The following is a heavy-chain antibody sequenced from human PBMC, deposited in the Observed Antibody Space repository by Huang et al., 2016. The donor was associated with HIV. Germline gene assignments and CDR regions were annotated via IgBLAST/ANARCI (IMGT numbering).Heavy chain of an antibody. D-gene: IGHD6-13*01. CDR1: GFSLDSYN. Sequence: EVQLVESGGGLVKPGGSLSLSCAASGFSLDSYNMYWVRQTPGKGLQWVSSISPSSSVIDYADSVKGRFSISRDNAKNSLYLQMNNLRGEDTAVYYCARDRGQQLSPFDSWGQGTLVTVSS. CDR2: ISPSSSVI. V-gene: IGHV3-21*01. CDR3: ARDRGQQLSPFDS. J-gene: IGHJ4*02.